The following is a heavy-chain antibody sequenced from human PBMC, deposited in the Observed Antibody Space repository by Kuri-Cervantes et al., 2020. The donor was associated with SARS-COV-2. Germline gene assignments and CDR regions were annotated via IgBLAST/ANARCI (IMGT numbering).Heavy chain of an antibody. J-gene: IGHJ4*02. V-gene: IGHV1-2*02. D-gene: IGHD2-21*01. CDR1: ETTFPNYD. Sequence: ASVKVSCKTPETTFPNYDINWVRQATGQGLEWMGWINPNSGGTNYAQKFQGRVTMTRDTSISTAYMELSSLTSEDTAIYYCYCAPKEGFDSWGQGTLVTVSS. CDR2: INPNSGGT. CDR3: YCAPKEGFDS.